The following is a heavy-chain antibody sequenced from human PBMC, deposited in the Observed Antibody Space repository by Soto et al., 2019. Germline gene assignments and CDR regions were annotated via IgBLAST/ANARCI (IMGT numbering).Heavy chain of an antibody. J-gene: IGHJ4*02. Sequence: QVQLQESGPGLVKPSETQSLTCTVSGGCINSYYWSWIRQSPGKGLEWIGYIFYSGNTNYNPSLNSRVTLSVDTSKNQFSLKLTSVTAADTAVYYCARHAPGGPFDSWGQGTLVTVSS. V-gene: IGHV4-59*08. CDR2: IFYSGNT. CDR1: GGCINSYY. CDR3: ARHAPGGPFDS.